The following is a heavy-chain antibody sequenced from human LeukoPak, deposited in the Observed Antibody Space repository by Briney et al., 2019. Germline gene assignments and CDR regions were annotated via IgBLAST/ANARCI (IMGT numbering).Heavy chain of an antibody. Sequence: GGSLRLSCAASGFTFSSYEMNWVRQAPGKGLEWVSYISSSGSTIYYADSVKGRSTISRDNAKNSLYLQMNSLRAEDTAVYYCANLDIVVVPAAIPYGMDVWGQGTTVTVSS. CDR2: ISSSGSTI. CDR1: GFTFSSYE. J-gene: IGHJ6*02. V-gene: IGHV3-48*03. CDR3: ANLDIVVVPAAIPYGMDV. D-gene: IGHD2-2*01.